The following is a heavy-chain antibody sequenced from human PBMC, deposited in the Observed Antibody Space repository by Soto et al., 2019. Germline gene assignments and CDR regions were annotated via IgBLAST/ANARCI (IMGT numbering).Heavy chain of an antibody. CDR3: ARVQLTPLYRWYFDL. CDR2: IKQDGSEK. CDR1: GFTFSSYW. Sequence: GGSLRLSCAASGFTFSSYWMSWVRQAPGKGLEWVANIKQDGSEKYYVDSVKGRFTISRDNAKNSLYLQMNSLRAEDTAVYYCARVQLTPLYRWYFDLWGRGTLVTVSS. J-gene: IGHJ2*01. D-gene: IGHD1-1*01. V-gene: IGHV3-7*03.